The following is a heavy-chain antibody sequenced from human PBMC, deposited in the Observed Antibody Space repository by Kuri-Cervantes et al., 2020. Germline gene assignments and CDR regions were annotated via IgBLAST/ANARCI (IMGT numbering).Heavy chain of an antibody. CDR1: GFTFSSYG. Sequence: GGSLRLSCAVSGFTFSSYGMHWVRQAPGKGLEWVAVISYDGSNKYYADSVKGRFTTSRDNSKNTLYLQMNSLRAEDTAVYYCARVKDLYDFWSGYLIDYWGQGTLVTVSS. CDR2: ISYDGSNK. D-gene: IGHD3-3*01. V-gene: IGHV3-30*03. J-gene: IGHJ4*02. CDR3: ARVKDLYDFWSGYLIDY.